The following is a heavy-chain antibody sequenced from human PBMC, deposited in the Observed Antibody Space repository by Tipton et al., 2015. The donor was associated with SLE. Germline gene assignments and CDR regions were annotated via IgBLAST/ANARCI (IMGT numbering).Heavy chain of an antibody. J-gene: IGHJ2*01. CDR1: GFTFNTYT. CDR3: VARVDWYFDL. Sequence: SLRLSCAASGFTFNTYTMSWVRQAPGRGLEWVSIIYSGGSVSYYGDSVKGRTTFSRDDSKNMLDLEMNSLRVDDTAVYYCVARVDWYFDLWGRGTLVTVSS. V-gene: IGHV3-23*03. D-gene: IGHD6-6*01. CDR2: IYSGGSVS.